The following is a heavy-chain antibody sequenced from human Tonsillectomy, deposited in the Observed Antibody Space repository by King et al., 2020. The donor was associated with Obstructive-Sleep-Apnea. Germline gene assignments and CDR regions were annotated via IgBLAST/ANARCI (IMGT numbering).Heavy chain of an antibody. Sequence: VQLVESGGGLVQPGRSLRLSCVASGFTFDDYAMHWVRLAPGKGLEWVSRISWNSGSIGYADSEKGRFTISRDNAKNSLYLQMNSLRAEDTALYYCAKDIKYYYDSSGYPRSFDIWGQGTMVTVSS. CDR3: AKDIKYYYDSSGYPRSFDI. V-gene: IGHV3-9*01. J-gene: IGHJ3*02. CDR1: GFTFDDYA. CDR2: ISWNSGSI. D-gene: IGHD3-22*01.